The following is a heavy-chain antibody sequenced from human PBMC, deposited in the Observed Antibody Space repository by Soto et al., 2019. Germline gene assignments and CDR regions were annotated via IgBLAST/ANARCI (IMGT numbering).Heavy chain of an antibody. J-gene: IGHJ1*01. D-gene: IGHD1-1*01. Sequence: PSETLSLTCTVSGGSISSGGYYWSWIRQHPGKGLEWIGYIYNTGSTHYNPSLKSRVIISVDTSKNQFSLKLTSVIAADTAVYYCVRGRGTVNSFKYWGQGTLVSVSS. CDR3: VRGRGTVNSFKY. V-gene: IGHV4-30-4*08. CDR2: IYNTGST. CDR1: GGSISSGGYY.